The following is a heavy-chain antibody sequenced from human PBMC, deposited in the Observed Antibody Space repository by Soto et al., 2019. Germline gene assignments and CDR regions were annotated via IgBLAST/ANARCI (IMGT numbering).Heavy chain of an antibody. J-gene: IGHJ4*02. CDR3: ARDSRVCSSTSCYGGLGY. D-gene: IGHD2-2*01. CDR2: ISGSGGST. Sequence: EVQLLESGGGLVQPGGSLRLSCAASGFTFSSYAMSWVRQAPGKGLEWVSAISGSGGSTYYADSVKGRFTISRDNSKNTLYLQMNSLRAEDTAVYYCARDSRVCSSTSCYGGLGYWGQGTLVTVSS. V-gene: IGHV3-23*01. CDR1: GFTFSSYA.